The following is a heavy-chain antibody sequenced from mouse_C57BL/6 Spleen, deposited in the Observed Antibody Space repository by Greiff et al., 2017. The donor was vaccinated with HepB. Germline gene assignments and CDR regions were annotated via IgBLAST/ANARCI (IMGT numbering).Heavy chain of an antibody. J-gene: IGHJ3*01. CDR1: GYTFTSYW. D-gene: IGHD2-5*01. Sequence: VQLQQSGAELVMPGASVKLSCKASGYTFTSYWMHWVKQRPGQGLEWIGEIDPSDSYTNYNQKFKGKSTLTVDKSSSTAYMQLSSLTSEDSAVYYCARKAYYSNYVAWFAYWGQGTLVTVSA. CDR2: IDPSDSYT. CDR3: ARKAYYSNYVAWFAY. V-gene: IGHV1-69*01.